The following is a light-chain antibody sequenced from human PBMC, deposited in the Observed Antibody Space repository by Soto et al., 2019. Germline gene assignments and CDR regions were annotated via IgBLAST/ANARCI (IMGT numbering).Light chain of an antibody. Sequence: EILLTQSPGTLSLSPGERATLSCRASQSVSNNYLAWYQQKPGHAPRLLIYGASNRATGIPDRLSGSGSGTDFTLTISRLEPEDSSVYYCQQYGSSGTFGQGTKVDIK. J-gene: IGKJ1*01. CDR2: GAS. V-gene: IGKV3-20*01. CDR1: QSVSNNY. CDR3: QQYGSSGT.